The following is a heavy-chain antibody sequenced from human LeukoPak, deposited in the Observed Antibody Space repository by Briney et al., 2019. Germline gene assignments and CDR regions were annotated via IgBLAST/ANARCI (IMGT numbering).Heavy chain of an antibody. Sequence: SVKVSCKASGGTFNRCAISWVRQAPGQGLEWMGGIIPIFDTANYAQKFQGRVTITADESTSTAYMELSSLRSEDTAVYYCARGGDYGDVTDYWGQGTLVTVSS. CDR3: ARGGDYGDVTDY. V-gene: IGHV1-69*13. CDR1: GGTFNRCA. J-gene: IGHJ4*02. CDR2: IIPIFDTA. D-gene: IGHD4-17*01.